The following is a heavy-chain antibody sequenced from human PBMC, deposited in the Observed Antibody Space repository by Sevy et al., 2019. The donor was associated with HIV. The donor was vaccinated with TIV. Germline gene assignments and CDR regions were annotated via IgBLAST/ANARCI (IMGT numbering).Heavy chain of an antibody. CDR2: IYYSGST. CDR3: ARHRDYYDSSGYYYLMNAFDI. J-gene: IGHJ3*02. V-gene: IGHV4-39*01. CDR1: GGSISSSSYY. Sequence: SETLSLTCTVSGGSISSSSYYWGWIRQPPGKGLEWIGSIYYSGSTYYNPSLKSRVTISVDTSKNQFSLKLSSVTAAETAVYYWARHRDYYDSSGYYYLMNAFDIWGQGTMVTVSS. D-gene: IGHD3-22*01.